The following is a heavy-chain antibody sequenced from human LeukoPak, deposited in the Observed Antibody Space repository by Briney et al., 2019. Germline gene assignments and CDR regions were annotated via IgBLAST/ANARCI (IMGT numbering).Heavy chain of an antibody. CDR1: GGSISSGSYY. CDR2: IYTSGST. D-gene: IGHD6-19*01. CDR3: ARHWDSIAVAGTGIGGYFQH. J-gene: IGHJ1*01. V-gene: IGHV4-61*02. Sequence: SETLSLTCTVSGGSISSGSYYWSWIRQPAGKGLEWIGRIYTSGSTNYNPSLKSRVTISVDTSKNQFSLKLSSVTAADTAVYYCARHWDSIAVAGTGIGGYFQHWGQGTLVTVSS.